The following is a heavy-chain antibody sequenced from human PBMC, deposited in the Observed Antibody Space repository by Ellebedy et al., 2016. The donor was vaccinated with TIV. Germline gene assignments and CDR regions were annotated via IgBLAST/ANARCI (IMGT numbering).Heavy chain of an antibody. J-gene: IGHJ2*01. Sequence: GESLKISCAASGFTFSRYWMSWVRQAPGKGLEWVANIKQDGDEKYYVESVKGRFTVSRDNVRDSFYLQMNSLRAEDTAMYFCARDYLALRYFDWQNNYYFDLWGRGALVTVSS. CDR2: IKQDGDEK. V-gene: IGHV3-7*01. CDR3: ARDYLALRYFDWQNNYYFDL. CDR1: GFTFSRYW. D-gene: IGHD3-9*01.